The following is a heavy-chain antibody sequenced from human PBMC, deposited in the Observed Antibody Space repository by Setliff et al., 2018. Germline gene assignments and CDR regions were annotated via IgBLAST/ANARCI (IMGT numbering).Heavy chain of an antibody. V-gene: IGHV4-59*01. D-gene: IGHD7-27*01. CDR3: ARVTNWGLDLRFDP. CDR2: IYYSGST. CDR1: GDSISSYY. J-gene: IGHJ5*02. Sequence: SESLSLTCTVSGDSISSYYWSWIRQPPGKGLEWIGYIYYSGSTNYNPSLKSRVTMSVATFENHFSLKLNSLTAADTAVYYCARVTNWGLDLRFDPWGQGILVTVSS.